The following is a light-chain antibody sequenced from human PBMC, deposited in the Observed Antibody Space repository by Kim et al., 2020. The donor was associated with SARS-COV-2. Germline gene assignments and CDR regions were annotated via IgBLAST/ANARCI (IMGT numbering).Light chain of an antibody. V-gene: IGLV2-14*03. J-gene: IGLJ2*01. CDR3: SSYTSSTTVV. CDR1: SSDVGGYNS. Sequence: QSVLTQPASVSGSPGQSITISCTGTSSDVGGYNSVSWFQQHPGTAPKLMIYDVSNRPSGISNRFFGSKSGNTASLTISGLQAEDEADYYCSSYTSSTTVVFGGGTQLTVL. CDR2: DVS.